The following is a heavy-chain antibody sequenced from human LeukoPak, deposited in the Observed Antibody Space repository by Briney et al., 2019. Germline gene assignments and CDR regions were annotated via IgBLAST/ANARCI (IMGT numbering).Heavy chain of an antibody. Sequence: PSETLSLTCTVSGGSISSYSWSWIRQPPGKGLEWIGEINHSGSTNYNPSLKSRVTISVDTSKNQFSLKLSSVTAADTAVYYCARERAARNGRFDYWGQGTLVTVSS. V-gene: IGHV4-34*01. CDR3: ARERAARNGRFDY. CDR2: INHSGST. J-gene: IGHJ4*02. D-gene: IGHD6-6*01. CDR1: GGSISSYS.